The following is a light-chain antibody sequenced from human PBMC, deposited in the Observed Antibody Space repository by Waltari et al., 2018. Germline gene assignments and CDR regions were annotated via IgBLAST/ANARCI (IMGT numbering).Light chain of an antibody. Sequence: DIVMTQSPDSLAVSLGERATINCQSSQSVVYSSNNKNYLAWYQQKPGQPPKLLIYWASTRESGVPDRFSGSGSGTDFTLTISSLQAEDVAVYYCQQYYSTPLTFGPGTKVDIK. J-gene: IGKJ3*01. V-gene: IGKV4-1*01. CDR1: QSVVYSSNNKNY. CDR2: WAS. CDR3: QQYYSTPLT.